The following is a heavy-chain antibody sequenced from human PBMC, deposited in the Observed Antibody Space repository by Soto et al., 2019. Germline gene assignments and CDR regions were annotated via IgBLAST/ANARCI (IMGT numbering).Heavy chain of an antibody. V-gene: IGHV1-18*01. CDR2: ISDYSGST. D-gene: IGHD6-13*01. CDR3: ASDFTKSSSWPYYFDY. J-gene: IGHJ4*02. Sequence: QVQLVQSGAEVKKPGASVKVSCKASGYTFTTYGISWVRQAPGQGLEWMGWISDYSGSTKFAQKFQGRVTMTTDTSTTTAYMELRSLTSDDTAVYYCASDFTKSSSWPYYFDYWGQGTLVSVSS. CDR1: GYTFTTYG.